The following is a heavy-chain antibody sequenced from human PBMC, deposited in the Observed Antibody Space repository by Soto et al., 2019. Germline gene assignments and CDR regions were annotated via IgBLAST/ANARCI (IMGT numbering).Heavy chain of an antibody. J-gene: IGHJ4*02. Sequence: SETLSLTCTVAGGSVSSHYWSWIRQPPGKGLEWIAYMSYSGVTNYNPSLKSRITISIDTSQNQFSLKLKSVTAADTAVYYCARYYDFLSGLDYWGQGTLVTVSS. CDR2: MSYSGVT. CDR1: GGSVSSHY. D-gene: IGHD3-3*01. V-gene: IGHV4-59*02. CDR3: ARYYDFLSGLDY.